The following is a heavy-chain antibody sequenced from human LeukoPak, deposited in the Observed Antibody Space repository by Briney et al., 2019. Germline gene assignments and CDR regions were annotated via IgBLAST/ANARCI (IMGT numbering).Heavy chain of an antibody. J-gene: IGHJ4*02. V-gene: IGHV4-34*01. CDR3: AAVAGTSGYFDY. Sequence: SETLSLTCAVYGGSFSGYYWSWIRQPPGKGLEWIGEINHSGSTNYNPSLKSRVTISVDASKNQFSLKLSSVTAADTAVYYCAAVAGTSGYFDYWGQGTLVTVSS. CDR1: GGSFSGYY. CDR2: INHSGST. D-gene: IGHD6-19*01.